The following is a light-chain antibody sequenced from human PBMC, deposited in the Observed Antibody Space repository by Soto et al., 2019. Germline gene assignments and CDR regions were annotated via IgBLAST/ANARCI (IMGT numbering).Light chain of an antibody. CDR1: TGAVTSGHY. Sequence: QAVVTQEPSLTVSPGGTVTLTCGSSTGAVTSGHYPYWFQQKPGQAPRTLIYDTSNKHSWTPARFSGSLLGGKAALTLSGAQPEDEAEYYCLLSYSGARYVVFGGGTKVPVL. CDR3: LLSYSGARYVV. J-gene: IGLJ2*01. CDR2: DTS. V-gene: IGLV7-46*01.